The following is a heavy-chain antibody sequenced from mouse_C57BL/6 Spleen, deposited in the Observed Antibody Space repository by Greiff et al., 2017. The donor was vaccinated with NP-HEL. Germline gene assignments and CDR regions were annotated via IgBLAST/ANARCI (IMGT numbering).Heavy chain of an antibody. CDR3: ARIRLLAWFAY. J-gene: IGHJ3*01. V-gene: IGHV5-17*01. CDR1: GFTFSDYG. CDR2: ISSGSSTI. Sequence: EVKLQESGGGLVKPGGSLKLSCAASGFTFSDYGMHWVRQAPEKGLEWVAYISSGSSTIDYADTVKGRFTISRDNAKNTLFLQMTSLRSEDTAMYYCARIRLLAWFAYWGQGTLVTVSA. D-gene: IGHD2-3*01.